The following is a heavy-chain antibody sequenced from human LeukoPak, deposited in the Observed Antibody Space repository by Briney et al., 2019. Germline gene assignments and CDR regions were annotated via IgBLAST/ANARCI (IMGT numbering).Heavy chain of an antibody. CDR2: ISGRGDRT. J-gene: IGHJ4*02. D-gene: IGHD6-6*01. V-gene: IGHV3-23*01. Sequence: PGGSLRLSCAASGCTFSSYAMSWVRQAPRKGLEWVSAISGRGDRTYYADSVKGRFTISRDNSKNTLYLQMNSLRAEDTAVYYCAKEQSSSGFFDYWGQGTLVTVSS. CDR1: GCTFSSYA. CDR3: AKEQSSSGFFDY.